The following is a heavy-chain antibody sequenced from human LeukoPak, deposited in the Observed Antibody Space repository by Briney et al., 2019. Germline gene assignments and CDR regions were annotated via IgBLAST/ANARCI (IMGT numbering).Heavy chain of an antibody. D-gene: IGHD4-11*01. CDR3: AYTVTTGY. J-gene: IGHJ4*02. V-gene: IGHV3-48*01. Sequence: GGSLRLSCAASGFTFSSYSMNWVRQAPGKGLEWVSYISSSSSTIYYADSVMGRFTISRDNAKNSLYLQMNSLRAEDTAVYYCAYTVTTGYWGQGTLVSVSS. CDR2: ISSSSSTI. CDR1: GFTFSSYS.